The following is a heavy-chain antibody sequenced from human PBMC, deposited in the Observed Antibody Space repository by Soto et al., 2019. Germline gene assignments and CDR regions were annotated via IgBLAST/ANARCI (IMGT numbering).Heavy chain of an antibody. CDR3: ARVGPFYAFDI. CDR2: SYSGGST. D-gene: IGHD3-3*01. Sequence: GGSLRLSCAASGFTVSSNYMSWVRQAPGKGLEWVSVSYSGGSTYYADSVKGRFTISRDNSKNTLYLQMGSLRAEDMAVYYCARVGPFYAFDIWGQGTMVTVSS. V-gene: IGHV3-53*05. J-gene: IGHJ3*02. CDR1: GFTVSSNY.